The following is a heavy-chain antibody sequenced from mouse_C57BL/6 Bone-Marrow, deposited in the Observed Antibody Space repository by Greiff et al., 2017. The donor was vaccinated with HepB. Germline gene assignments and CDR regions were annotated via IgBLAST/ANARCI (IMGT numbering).Heavy chain of an antibody. Sequence: LVESGGGLVKPGGSLKLSCAASGFTFSSYTMSWVRQTPEKRLEWVATISGGGGNTYYPDSVKGRFTISRDNAKNTLYLQMISLRSEDTALYYCARRYGSSFDYWGQGTTLTVSS. D-gene: IGHD1-1*01. CDR2: ISGGGGNT. CDR3: ARRYGSSFDY. J-gene: IGHJ2*01. V-gene: IGHV5-9*01. CDR1: GFTFSSYT.